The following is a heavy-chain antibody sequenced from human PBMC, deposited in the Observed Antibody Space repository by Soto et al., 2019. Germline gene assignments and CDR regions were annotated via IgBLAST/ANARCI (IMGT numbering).Heavy chain of an antibody. J-gene: IGHJ6*03. CDR1: GFTFSSYW. CDR2: INGDGSST. CDR3: TRDAYYDFWSGYSGYYYYYMDV. V-gene: IGHV3-74*01. D-gene: IGHD3-3*01. Sequence: GGSLRLSCAASGFTFSSYWMHWVRQAPGKGLVWVSRINGDGSSTSYADSVKGRFTISRDNAKNTLYLQMNSLRAEDTAVYYCTRDAYYDFWSGYSGYYYYYMDVWGKGTMVTVSS.